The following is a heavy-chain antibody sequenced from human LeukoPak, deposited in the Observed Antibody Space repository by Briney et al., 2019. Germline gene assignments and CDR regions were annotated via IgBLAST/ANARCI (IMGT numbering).Heavy chain of an antibody. V-gene: IGHV1-2*02. CDR1: GYTFTGYY. Sequence: ASVKVSCKASGYTFTGYYMHWVRQAPGQGLEWMGWINPNSGGTNYAQKFQGRVTMTRDTSISTAYMELSRLRSDDTAVYYCARGPFTYYDFWSGYYTGGSEFDYWGQGTLVTVSS. J-gene: IGHJ4*02. CDR2: INPNSGGT. CDR3: ARGPFTYYDFWSGYYTGGSEFDY. D-gene: IGHD3-3*01.